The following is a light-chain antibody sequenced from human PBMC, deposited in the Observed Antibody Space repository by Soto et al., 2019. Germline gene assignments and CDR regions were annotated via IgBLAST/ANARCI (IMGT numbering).Light chain of an antibody. CDR1: SSDIGAYDY. J-gene: IGLJ2*01. Sequence: QSALTQPASVSGSPGQSITISCTGTSSDIGAYDYVSWYQQHPGIAPKLMIYEVSNRPSGASNRFSGSKSGNAASLTISGLQAEDEADYYCSSYTTSSTLVFGGGTKLTVL. CDR2: EVS. V-gene: IGLV2-14*01. CDR3: SSYTTSSTLV.